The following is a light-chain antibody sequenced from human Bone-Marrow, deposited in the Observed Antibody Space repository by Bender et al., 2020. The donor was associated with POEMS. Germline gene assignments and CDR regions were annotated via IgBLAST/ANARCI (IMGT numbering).Light chain of an antibody. CDR2: DVT. V-gene: IGLV2-14*01. J-gene: IGLJ1*01. CDR3: SSYTDSSTV. CDR1: GGYNS. Sequence: QSALTQPASVSGSPGQSITISCTGTGGYNSASWYQQHPGKAPKLIIFDVTKRPSGVSNRFSGSKSGNTASLTISGLQADDEAEYYCSSYTDSSTVFGPGTKVTVL.